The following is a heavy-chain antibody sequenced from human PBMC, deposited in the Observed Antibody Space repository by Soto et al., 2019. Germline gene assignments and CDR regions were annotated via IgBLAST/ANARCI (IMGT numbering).Heavy chain of an antibody. CDR1: WDGFSVKASA. Sequence: SQTLSLTCAMSWDGFSVKASAFDLGRHSPSRGLEWLGRTYYRSKWYNDYAVSVKSLITINPDTSKNQFSLQLNSVTPDDTAVYSCERWKDIPGMDVWGQGTTVTVSS. CDR3: ERWKDIPGMDV. J-gene: IGHJ6*02. CDR2: TYYRSKWYN. D-gene: IGHD1-1*01. V-gene: IGHV6-1*01.